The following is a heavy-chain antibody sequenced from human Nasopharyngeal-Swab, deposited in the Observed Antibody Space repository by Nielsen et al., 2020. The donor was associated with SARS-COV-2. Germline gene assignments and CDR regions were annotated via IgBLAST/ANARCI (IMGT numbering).Heavy chain of an antibody. Sequence: LRLSCSVSGDSISSYYWSWIRQHPGKGLEWIGYIYYSGSTYYNPSLKSRVTISVDTSKNQFSLKLSSVTAADTAVYYCARAILWFGELFPYFDYWGQGTLVTVSS. V-gene: IGHV4-31*03. D-gene: IGHD3-10*01. J-gene: IGHJ4*02. CDR2: IYYSGST. CDR1: GDSISSYY. CDR3: ARAILWFGELFPYFDY.